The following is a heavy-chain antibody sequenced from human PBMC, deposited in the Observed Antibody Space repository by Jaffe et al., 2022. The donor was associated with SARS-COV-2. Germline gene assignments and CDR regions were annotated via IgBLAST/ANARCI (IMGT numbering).Heavy chain of an antibody. D-gene: IGHD3-10*01. V-gene: IGHV3-21*01. CDR1: GFTFSSYS. CDR3: ARDSTPGYGSGSYQRWDAFDI. CDR2: ISSSSSYI. Sequence: EVQLVESGGGLVKPGGSLRLSCAASGFTFSSYSMNWVRQAPGKGLEWVSSISSSSSYIYYADSVKGRFTISRDNAKNSLYLQMNSLRAEDTAVYYCARDSTPGYGSGSYQRWDAFDIWGQGTMVTVSS. J-gene: IGHJ3*02.